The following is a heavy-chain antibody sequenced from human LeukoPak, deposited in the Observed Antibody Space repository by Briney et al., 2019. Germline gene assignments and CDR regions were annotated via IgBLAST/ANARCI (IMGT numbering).Heavy chain of an antibody. J-gene: IGHJ5*02. CDR3: ARDRAYNWDSPWFDP. D-gene: IGHD1-1*01. V-gene: IGHV4-59*12. CDR2: IYHSGST. CDR1: GGSISSYY. Sequence: SETLSLTCTVSGGSISSYYWSWIRQPPGKGLEWIGYIYHSGSTYYNPSLKSRVTISVDRSKNQFSLKLSSVTAADTAVYYCARDRAYNWDSPWFDPWGQGTLVTVSS.